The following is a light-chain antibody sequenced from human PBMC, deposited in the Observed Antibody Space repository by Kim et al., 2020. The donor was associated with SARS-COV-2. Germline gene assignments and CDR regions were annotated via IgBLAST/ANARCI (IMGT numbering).Light chain of an antibody. CDR3: KQYGNSPHT. Sequence: PGERATPSCRASQSVSSSYLAWYQQKPGQAPRLLIYGASSRATGVQDRFSGSGSGTDFTLTITRLEPEDFAVYYCKQYGNSPHTFGQGTKVDIK. J-gene: IGKJ1*01. CDR1: QSVSSSY. CDR2: GAS. V-gene: IGKV3-20*01.